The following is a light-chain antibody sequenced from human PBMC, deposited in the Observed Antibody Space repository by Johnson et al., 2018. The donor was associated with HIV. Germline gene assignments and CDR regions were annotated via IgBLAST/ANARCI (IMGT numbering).Light chain of an antibody. Sequence: QSVLTQPPSVSAAPGQMVSISCSGSSSNIGKNYVSWYQRFPGTAPKLLIHENNKRPSGIPDRFSGSKSGTSATLDITGLQTGDEADYYCGTWDNSLCAGVFGPVTKFSFL. CDR1: SSNIGKNY. CDR3: GTWDNSLCAGV. CDR2: ENN. V-gene: IGLV1-51*02. J-gene: IGLJ1*01.